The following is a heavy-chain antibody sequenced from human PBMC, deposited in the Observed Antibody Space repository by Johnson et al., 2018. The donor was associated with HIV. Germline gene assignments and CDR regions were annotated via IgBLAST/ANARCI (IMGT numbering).Heavy chain of an antibody. V-gene: IGHV3-30*19. CDR2: VSYDGSSK. J-gene: IGHJ3*02. D-gene: IGHD3-22*01. CDR3: TTDWVDYYDSSGYFYDAFDI. CDR1: GFTFSSYG. Sequence: QVQLVESGGGVVQPGGSLRLSCAASGFTFSSYGMHWVRQAPGKGLEWVACVSYDGSSKYYAASVKGRFIISRDNSKNTLFLQMNSLRTEDTAVYYCTTDWVDYYDSSGYFYDAFDIWGLGTLVTVSS.